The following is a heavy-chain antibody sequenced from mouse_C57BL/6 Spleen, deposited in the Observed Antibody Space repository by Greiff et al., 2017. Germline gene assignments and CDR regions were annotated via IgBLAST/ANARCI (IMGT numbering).Heavy chain of an antibody. J-gene: IGHJ2*01. CDR1: GYTFTSYW. V-gene: IGHV1-64*01. CDR2: IHPNSGST. D-gene: IGHD2-4*01. Sequence: QVQLQQPGAELVKPGASVKLSCKASGYTFTSYWMHWVKQRPGQGLEWIGMIHPNSGSTNYNETFKSKATLTVDKSSSTAYMQLSSLTSEDSAVYYCAIYDYDAGYYFDYWGQGTTLTVSS. CDR3: AIYDYDAGYYFDY.